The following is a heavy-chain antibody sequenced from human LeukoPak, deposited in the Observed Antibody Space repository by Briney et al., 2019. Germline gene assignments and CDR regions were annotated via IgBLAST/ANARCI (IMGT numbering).Heavy chain of an antibody. Sequence: GGSLRLSCAASGFTFSIYSMNWVRQAPGKGLEWVSSISSSGSSIYYADSVKGRFTISRDNAKNSLYLQMNSLRAEDTGVYHCARDSYYYDSSGPQGWGQGTLVTVSS. CDR3: ARDSYYYDSSGPQG. V-gene: IGHV3-21*01. CDR1: GFTFSIYS. CDR2: ISSSGSSI. J-gene: IGHJ4*02. D-gene: IGHD3-22*01.